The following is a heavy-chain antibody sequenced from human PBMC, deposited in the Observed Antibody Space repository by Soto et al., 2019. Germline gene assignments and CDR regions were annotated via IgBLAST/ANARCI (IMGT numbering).Heavy chain of an antibody. CDR1: GATYSDYA. Sequence: QVQLVQSGAEVKKPGSSVRVSCKASGATYSDYAFAWVRQAPGQGLEWMGGIIPKFGASKYAQKFHGRVTITADESTSTAYLELSSLRYEDTAVYYCARRMTTFSDFWGQGTLVTVSS. CDR2: IIPKFGAS. CDR3: ARRMTTFSDF. J-gene: IGHJ4*02. D-gene: IGHD3-16*01. V-gene: IGHV1-69*01.